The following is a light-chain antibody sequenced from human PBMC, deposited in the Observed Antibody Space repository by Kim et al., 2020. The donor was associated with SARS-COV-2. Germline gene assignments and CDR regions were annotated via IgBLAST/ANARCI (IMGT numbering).Light chain of an antibody. CDR2: KDS. J-gene: IGLJ1*01. Sequence: ELTQSPSVSVSPGQTARITCSGDALPKQYAYWYQQKPGQAPVLVIYKDSERPSGIPERFSGSSSGTTVTLTISGVQAEDEADYYCQSADSSGTYQVFG. CDR1: ALPKQY. V-gene: IGLV3-25*03. CDR3: QSADSSGTYQV.